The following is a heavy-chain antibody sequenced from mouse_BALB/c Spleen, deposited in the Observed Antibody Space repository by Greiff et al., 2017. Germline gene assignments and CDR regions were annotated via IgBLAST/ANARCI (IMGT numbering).Heavy chain of an antibody. V-gene: IGHV1-80*01. Sequence: VQLQQSGAELVRPGSSVKISCKASGYAFSSYWMNWVKQRPGQGLEWIGQIYPGDGDTNYNGKFKGKATLTADKSSSTTYMQLSSLTSEDSAVYFCARGNDGSSSYGMDYWGQGTSVTVSS. D-gene: IGHD1-1*01. CDR3: ARGNDGSSSYGMDY. J-gene: IGHJ4*01. CDR1: GYAFSSYW. CDR2: IYPGDGDT.